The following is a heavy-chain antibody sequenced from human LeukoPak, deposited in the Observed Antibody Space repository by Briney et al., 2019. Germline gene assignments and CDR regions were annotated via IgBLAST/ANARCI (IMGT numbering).Heavy chain of an antibody. Sequence: SETLSLTCTVSGGSISSGGYYWSWIRQHPGKGLEWIGYIYYSGSTYYNPSLKSRVTISVDTSKNQFSLKLSSVTAADTAVYYCARLERAKTYYYDSSGYYFDYWGQGTLVTVSS. D-gene: IGHD3-22*01. CDR1: GGSISSGGYY. CDR3: ARLERAKTYYYDSSGYYFDY. V-gene: IGHV4-31*03. J-gene: IGHJ4*02. CDR2: IYYSGST.